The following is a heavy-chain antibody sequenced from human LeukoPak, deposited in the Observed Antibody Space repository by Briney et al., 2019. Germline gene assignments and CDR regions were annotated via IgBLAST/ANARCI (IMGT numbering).Heavy chain of an antibody. V-gene: IGHV3-20*04. D-gene: IGHD3-22*01. CDR3: ARGVGNYRYYFDF. Sequence: GGSLRLSCAASGFTFNDYGMSWVRQAPGKGLEGVSGINWHGGSTGYADSVEGRFTISRDNAKNSLYLQMNSLRAEDTAVYYCARGVGNYRYYFDFWGQGTLVTVSS. CDR1: GFTFNDYG. J-gene: IGHJ4*02. CDR2: INWHGGST.